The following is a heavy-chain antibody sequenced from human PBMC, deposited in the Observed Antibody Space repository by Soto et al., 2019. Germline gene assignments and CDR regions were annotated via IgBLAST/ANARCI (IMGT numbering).Heavy chain of an antibody. Sequence: HPGGSLRLSCAASGFTFSSYAMSWVRQAPGKGLEWVSAISGSGGSTYYADSVKGRFTISRDNSKNTLYLQMNSLRAEDTAVYYCAAYSGYDYYYYYGMDVWGQGTTVTVSS. J-gene: IGHJ6*02. CDR1: GFTFSSYA. CDR3: AAYSGYDYYYYYGMDV. CDR2: ISGSGGST. D-gene: IGHD5-12*01. V-gene: IGHV3-23*01.